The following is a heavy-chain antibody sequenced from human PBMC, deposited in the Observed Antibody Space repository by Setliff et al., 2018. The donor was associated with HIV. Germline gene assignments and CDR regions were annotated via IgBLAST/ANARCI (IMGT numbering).Heavy chain of an antibody. Sequence: ASVKVSCKASGYTFTSYAISWVRQAPGQGLEWMGIINPSGESTTYAQRFQGRVTMTTDRSTSTVYMELSSLRSEDTAVYYCARDRGDLSLAYYLYYGMDVWGQGTTVTVSS. V-gene: IGHV1-46*01. CDR2: INPSGEST. D-gene: IGHD3-10*01. J-gene: IGHJ6*02. CDR3: ARDRGDLSLAYYLYYGMDV. CDR1: GYTFTSYA.